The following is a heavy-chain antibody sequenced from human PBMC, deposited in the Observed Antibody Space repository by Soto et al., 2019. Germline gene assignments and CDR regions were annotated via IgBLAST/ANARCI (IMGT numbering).Heavy chain of an antibody. CDR3: ARGGNDILTGYSDLDI. Sequence: PSETLSLTCAVSGGSISSGGYSCSWIRQPPGKGLEWIGYIYHSGSTYYNPSLKSRVTISVDRSKNQFSLKLSSVTAADTAVYYCARGGNDILTGYSDLDIWGQGTMVTVSS. D-gene: IGHD3-9*01. CDR1: GGSISSGGYS. CDR2: IYHSGST. J-gene: IGHJ3*02. V-gene: IGHV4-30-2*01.